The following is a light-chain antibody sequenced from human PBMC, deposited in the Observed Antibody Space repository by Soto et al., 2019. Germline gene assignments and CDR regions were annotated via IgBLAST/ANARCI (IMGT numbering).Light chain of an antibody. J-gene: IGLJ2*01. Sequence: QSALTQPASVSGSPGQSITISCTGTSSDVGAYNSVSWYQQHPGKAPKLMIYEVTYRSSGVSNRFSGSKSGNTASLTISGLQAEDEADYYCSSYTSSSFVVFGGGTKLTVL. CDR1: SSDVGAYNS. CDR3: SSYTSSSFVV. V-gene: IGLV2-14*01. CDR2: EVT.